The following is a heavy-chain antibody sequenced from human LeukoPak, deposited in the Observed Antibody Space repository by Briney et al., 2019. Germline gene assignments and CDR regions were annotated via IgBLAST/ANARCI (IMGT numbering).Heavy chain of an antibody. D-gene: IGHD3-10*01. CDR2: IYTSGST. J-gene: IGHJ4*02. CDR3: ARHSAAGKYYFDY. Sequence: SETLSLTCTVSGGSISSYYWSWIRRPPGKGLEWIGYIYTSGSTNYNPSLKSRVTISVDTSKNQFSLKLSSVTAADTAVYYCARHSAAGKYYFDYWGQGTLVTVSS. V-gene: IGHV4-4*09. CDR1: GGSISSYY.